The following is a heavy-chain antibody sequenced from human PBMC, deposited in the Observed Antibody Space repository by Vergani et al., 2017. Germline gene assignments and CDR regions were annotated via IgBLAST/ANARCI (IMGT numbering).Heavy chain of an antibody. CDR1: GGSISSGGYY. J-gene: IGHJ5*02. V-gene: IGHV4-31*03. CDR3: AREDYYDSSGFNWFDP. CDR2: IYYSGST. D-gene: IGHD3-22*01. Sequence: QVQLQESGPGLVKPSQTLSLTCTVSGGSISSGGYYWSWIRQHPGKGLEWIGYIYYSGSTYYNPSLMSRVTISVDTSKNQFSLKLSSVTAADTAVYYCAREDYYDSSGFNWFDPWGQGTLVTVSS.